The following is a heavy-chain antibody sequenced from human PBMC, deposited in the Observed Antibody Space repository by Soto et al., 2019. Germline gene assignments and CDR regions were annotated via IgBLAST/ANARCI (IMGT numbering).Heavy chain of an antibody. V-gene: IGHV1-46*01. CDR1: GYTFTSYY. CDR3: ARGGCSGGSCYPARKYNKPYGMDV. D-gene: IGHD2-15*01. CDR2: INPSGGST. Sequence: ASVKVSCKASGYTFTSYYMHWVRQAPGQGLEWMGIINPSGGSTSYAQKFQGRVTMTRDTSTSTVYMELSSPRSEDTAVYYCARGGCSGGSCYPARKYNKPYGMDVWGQGTTVTVSS. J-gene: IGHJ6*02.